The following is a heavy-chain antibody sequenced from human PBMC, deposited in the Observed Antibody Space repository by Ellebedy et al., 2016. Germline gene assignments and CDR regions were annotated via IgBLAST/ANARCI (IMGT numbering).Heavy chain of an antibody. D-gene: IGHD2-2*01. CDR2: VWPTGTT. CDR1: GFTFSSHS. Sequence: GFTFSSHSMNWVRQPPGKGLEWIGEVWPTGTTRYNPSLESRVSMSVDESKNQFSLNLNSVTAADTALYYCARVIASEPATKYSYYYDGMDVWGQGSLVTVSS. J-gene: IGHJ6*02. V-gene: IGHV4-4*02. CDR3: ARVIASEPATKYSYYYDGMDV.